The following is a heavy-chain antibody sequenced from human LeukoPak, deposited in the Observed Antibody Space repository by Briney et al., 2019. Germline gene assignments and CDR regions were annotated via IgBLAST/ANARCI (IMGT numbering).Heavy chain of an antibody. CDR3: AALWFGELYYY. V-gene: IGHV4-59*12. Sequence: SETLSLTCTVSGGSISSYYRSWIRQPPGKGLEWIGYIYYSGSTYYNPSLKSRVTISVDTSKNQSSLKLSSVTAADTAVYYCAALWFGELYYYWGQGTLVTVSS. D-gene: IGHD3-10*01. J-gene: IGHJ4*02. CDR2: IYYSGST. CDR1: GGSISSYY.